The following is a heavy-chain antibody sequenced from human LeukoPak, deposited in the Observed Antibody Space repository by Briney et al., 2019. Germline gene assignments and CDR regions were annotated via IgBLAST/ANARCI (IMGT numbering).Heavy chain of an antibody. V-gene: IGHV3-7*04. D-gene: IGHD3-22*01. CDR2: IKPDGSET. CDR3: VRGLSSVDY. CDR1: EFSFSTYW. J-gene: IGHJ4*02. Sequence: GGSLRLSCAVSEFSFSTYWMSWVRQAPGKGLEWVASIKPDGSETYYVDPVKGRFTISRDNAKSSLYLQMNSPRSEDTAVYYCVRGLSSVDYWGQGSLVTVSS.